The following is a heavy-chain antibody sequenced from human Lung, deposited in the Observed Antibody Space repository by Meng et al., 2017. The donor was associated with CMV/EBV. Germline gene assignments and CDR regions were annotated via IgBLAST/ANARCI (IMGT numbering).Heavy chain of an antibody. V-gene: IGHV3-21*01. J-gene: IGHJ4*02. D-gene: IGHD3-3*01. CDR3: ARDLYDFWSGWSY. Sequence: ESLKISCAASGFTFSDYSMNWVRQAPGKGLEWVSSISSSSSYIYYADSVKGRFTISRDNAKNSLYLQMNSLRAEDTAVYYCARDLYDFWSGWSYWGQGTLVTVSS. CDR2: ISSSSSYI. CDR1: GFTFSDYS.